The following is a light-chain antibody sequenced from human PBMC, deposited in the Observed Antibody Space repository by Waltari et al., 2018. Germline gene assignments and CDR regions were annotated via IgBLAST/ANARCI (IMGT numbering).Light chain of an antibody. V-gene: IGLV2-14*01. CDR1: SRAVGGYNS. J-gene: IGLJ3*02. Sequence: QSALTQPASVSGSPAQSITISCTGTSRAVGGYNSVSWYQQHPGKAPKLMIYDVSKRPSGVSNRFSGSKSGNTASLTLSGLQAEDEADYYCSSYTSTSTWVFGGGTKLTVL. CDR2: DVS. CDR3: SSYTSTSTWV.